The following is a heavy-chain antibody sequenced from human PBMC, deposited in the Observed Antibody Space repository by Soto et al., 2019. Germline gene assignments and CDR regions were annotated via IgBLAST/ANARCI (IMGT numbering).Heavy chain of an antibody. J-gene: IGHJ5*02. D-gene: IGHD2-21*02. V-gene: IGHV3-74*01. CDR2: ITSAGKSK. CDR3: ARESGDWPLNWFDP. Sequence: VHLVESGGGLVQPGGSLRLSCAASGFNFTNHWMHWVRQAPGTGLVRVSRITSAGKSKAYAESVKGRFAIPRDNAKNTVYLQLNGLTVEDTAVYYCARESGDWPLNWFDPWGEGTLVTVSS. CDR1: GFNFTNHW.